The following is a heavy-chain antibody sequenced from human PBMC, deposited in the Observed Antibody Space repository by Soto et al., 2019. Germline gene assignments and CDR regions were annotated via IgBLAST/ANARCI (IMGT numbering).Heavy chain of an antibody. V-gene: IGHV4-59*01. J-gene: IGHJ5*02. CDR3: AREVTNYDVLTGYYSGAIFDP. CDR2: IYYSGST. CDR1: GGSISSYY. Sequence: SETLSLTCTVSGGSISSYYWSWIRQPPGKGLEWIGYIYYSGSTNYNPSLKSRVTISVDTSKNQISLKLWSVTAADTAVYYCAREVTNYDVLTGYYSGAIFDPWGQGTLVTVS. D-gene: IGHD3-9*01.